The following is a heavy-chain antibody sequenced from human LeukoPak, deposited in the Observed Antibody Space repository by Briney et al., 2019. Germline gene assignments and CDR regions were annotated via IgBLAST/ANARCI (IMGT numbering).Heavy chain of an antibody. CDR2: IYSSDNT. CDR3: AGRRVLDASFDY. V-gene: IGHV3-66*02. D-gene: IGHD3-16*01. J-gene: IGHJ4*02. Sequence: TGGSLRLSCAASGFTVSGNYMSWVRQAPGKGLEWVSVIYSSDNTYYIDSVKGRFTISRDNFKNTLYLQMNSLRAEDTAVYYCAGRRVLDASFDYWGQGTLVTVSS. CDR1: GFTVSGNY.